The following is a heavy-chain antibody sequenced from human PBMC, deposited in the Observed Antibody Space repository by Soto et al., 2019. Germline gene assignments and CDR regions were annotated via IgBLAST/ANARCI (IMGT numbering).Heavy chain of an antibody. CDR2: INPKSGAT. V-gene: IGHV1-2*02. CDR1: GYRITGQG. Sequence: SVRLARKAGGYRITGQGLHWVRQAPGQGLQWMGWINPKSGATDYAQKFQGRVTMTREMSTNTAYLELSGLRSDDTADDTAVYYCAKSNFGCDDYFQYGRAVWGHGSSVTVSS. D-gene: IGHD3-16*01. J-gene: IGHJ6*02. CDR3: VYYCAKSNFGCDDYFQYGRAV.